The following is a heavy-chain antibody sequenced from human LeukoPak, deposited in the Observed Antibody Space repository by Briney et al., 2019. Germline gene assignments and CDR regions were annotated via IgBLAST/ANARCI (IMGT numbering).Heavy chain of an antibody. CDR1: GGSISSYY. D-gene: IGHD6-13*01. Sequence: SETLSLTCTVSGGSISSYYWSWIRQPAGKGLEWIGRIYTSGSTNYNPSLKSRVTISVDTSKNQFSLKLSSVTAADTAVYYCAREDSIAAAGTGYYFDSWGQGTLVTVSS. CDR3: AREDSIAAAGTGYYFDS. V-gene: IGHV4-4*07. J-gene: IGHJ4*02. CDR2: IYTSGST.